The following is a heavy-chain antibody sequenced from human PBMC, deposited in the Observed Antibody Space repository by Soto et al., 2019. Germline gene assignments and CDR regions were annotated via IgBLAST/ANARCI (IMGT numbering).Heavy chain of an antibody. J-gene: IGHJ5*02. CDR2: IIPIFGTA. V-gene: IGHV1-69*13. Sequence: GASVKVSCKASGGTFSSYAISWVRQAPGQGLEWMGGIIPIFGTANYAQKFQGRVTITADESTSTAYMELSSLRSEDTAVYYCARDPRNGGKGRWFDPWGQGTLVTVSS. D-gene: IGHD2-15*01. CDR1: GGTFSSYA. CDR3: ARDPRNGGKGRWFDP.